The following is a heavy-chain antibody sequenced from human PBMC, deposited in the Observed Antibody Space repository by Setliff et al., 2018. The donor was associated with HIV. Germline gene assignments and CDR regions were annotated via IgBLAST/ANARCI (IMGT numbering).Heavy chain of an antibody. J-gene: IGHJ6*03. CDR3: ARHPRHYNILTGYRYYMDV. Sequence: SETLSLTCAVSGASISSSSYFWGWIRRPPGTGLDWIGSIYFSGSTYYNPSLESRVTISMDTSKNQFSLKLTSVTAADTAVYYCARHPRHYNILTGYRYYMDVWGKGTTVTVSS. CDR2: IYFSGST. D-gene: IGHD3-9*01. V-gene: IGHV4-39*01. CDR1: GASISSSSYF.